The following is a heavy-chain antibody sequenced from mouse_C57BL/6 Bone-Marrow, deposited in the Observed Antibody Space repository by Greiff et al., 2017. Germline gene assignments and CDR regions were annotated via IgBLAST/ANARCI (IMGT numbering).Heavy chain of an antibody. CDR1: GYTFTDYE. CDR3: TRGYYGSNTGAY. V-gene: IGHV1-15*01. CDR2: IDPETGGT. D-gene: IGHD1-1*01. Sequence: VNVVESGAELVRPGASVTLSCKASGYTFTDYEMHWVKQTPVHGLEWIGAIDPETGGTAYTQKFKGKAILTADKSSSTAYMELRSLTSEDSAVYYCTRGYYGSNTGAYWGQGTLVTVSA. J-gene: IGHJ3*01.